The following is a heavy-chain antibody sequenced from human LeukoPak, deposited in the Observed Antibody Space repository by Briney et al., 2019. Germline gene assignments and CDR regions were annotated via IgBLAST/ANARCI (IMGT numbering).Heavy chain of an antibody. D-gene: IGHD1-7*01. V-gene: IGHV3-48*01. Sequence: GGSLRLSCAASGFTFSNYNMNWVRQAPGKGLECIAYISSSSSTVYYADSVKGRFTISRDNAKNSLFLHMNSLRAEDTALYYCARENFADFFDFWGQGALVTVSS. CDR2: ISSSSSTV. CDR3: ARENFADFFDF. CDR1: GFTFSNYN. J-gene: IGHJ4*02.